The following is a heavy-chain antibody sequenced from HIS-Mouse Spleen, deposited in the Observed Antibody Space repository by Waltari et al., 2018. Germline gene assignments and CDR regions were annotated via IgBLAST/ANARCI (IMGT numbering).Heavy chain of an antibody. CDR3: AREIPYSSSWYDWYFDL. D-gene: IGHD6-13*01. Sequence: QLQLQESGPGLVKPSETRSLTCPVSGGSISSSSYYWGGIRQPPGKGLEWIGSIYYSGSTYYNPSLKSRVTISVDTSKNQFSLKLSSVTAADTAVYYCAREIPYSSSWYDWYFDLWGRGTLVTVSS. V-gene: IGHV4-39*07. CDR2: IYYSGST. J-gene: IGHJ2*01. CDR1: GGSISSSSYY.